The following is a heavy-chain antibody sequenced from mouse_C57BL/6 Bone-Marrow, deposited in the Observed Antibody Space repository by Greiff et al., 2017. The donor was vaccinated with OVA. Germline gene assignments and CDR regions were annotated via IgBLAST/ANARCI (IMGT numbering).Heavy chain of an antibody. CDR2: IYPGGGYT. CDR1: GYTFTNYW. J-gene: IGHJ2*01. Sequence: VQLVESGAELVRPGTSVKMSCKASGYTFTNYWIGWAKQRPGHGLEWIGDIYPGGGYTNYNEKFKGKATLTADKSSSTAYMQFSSLTSEDSDIYYCARGGTDYFDYWGQGTTLTVSS. D-gene: IGHD3-1*01. V-gene: IGHV1-63*01. CDR3: ARGGTDYFDY.